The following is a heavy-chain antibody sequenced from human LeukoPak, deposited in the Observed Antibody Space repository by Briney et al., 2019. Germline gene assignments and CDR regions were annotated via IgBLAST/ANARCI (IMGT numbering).Heavy chain of an antibody. V-gene: IGHV1-18*01. CDR1: GYTFTSYG. CDR2: ISAYNGNT. J-gene: IGHJ3*02. CDR3: ARLYGDYKPGAFDI. Sequence: GASVKVSCKASGYTFTSYGISWVRQAPGQGLEWMGWISAYNGNTNYAQKLQGRVTMTTDTSTSTAYMELRSLRSDDTAVYYCARLYGDYKPGAFDIWGKGTMVTVSS. D-gene: IGHD4-17*01.